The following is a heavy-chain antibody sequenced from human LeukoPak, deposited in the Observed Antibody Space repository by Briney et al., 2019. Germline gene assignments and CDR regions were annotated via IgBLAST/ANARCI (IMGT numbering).Heavy chain of an antibody. CDR1: GGSISSSNW. Sequence: PSETLSLTCAVSGGSISSSNWWSWVRQPPGKGLEWIGRIYTSGSTNYNPSLKSRVTISVDTSKNQFSLKLSSVTAADTAVYYCARVSSSSLFDYWGQGTLVTVSS. J-gene: IGHJ4*02. D-gene: IGHD6-13*01. CDR2: IYTSGST. CDR3: ARVSSSSLFDY. V-gene: IGHV4-4*02.